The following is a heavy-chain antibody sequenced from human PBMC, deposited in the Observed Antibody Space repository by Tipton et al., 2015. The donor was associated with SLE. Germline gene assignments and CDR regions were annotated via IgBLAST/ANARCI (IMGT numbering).Heavy chain of an antibody. CDR1: GYSISSGYY. CDR3: ARDFWSQIVGAGGAFHI. CDR2: IYHSGST. V-gene: IGHV4-38-2*02. J-gene: IGHJ3*02. D-gene: IGHD1-26*01. Sequence: LRLSCTVSGYSISSGYYWGWIRQPPGKGLEWIESIYHSGSTHYNPSLKSRVSISVDTSKNQFSLKLSSVTAADTVIYYCARDFWSQIVGAGGAFHIWGQGTMVTVSS.